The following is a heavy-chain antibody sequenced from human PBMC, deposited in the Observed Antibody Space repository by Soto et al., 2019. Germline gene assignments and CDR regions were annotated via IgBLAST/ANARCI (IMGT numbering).Heavy chain of an antibody. Sequence: GASVKVSCKASGGTLSDFVINWVRQAPGQGLEWMGGIIPIFGTADYAQTFKGRVTITADESTSTAYMELSSLRSEDTAIYYCASPLQGDHYYYYGLDVLGQGTTVIVSS. CDR1: GGTLSDFV. V-gene: IGHV1-69*13. CDR3: ASPLQGDHYYYYGLDV. D-gene: IGHD4-4*01. CDR2: IIPIFGTA. J-gene: IGHJ6*02.